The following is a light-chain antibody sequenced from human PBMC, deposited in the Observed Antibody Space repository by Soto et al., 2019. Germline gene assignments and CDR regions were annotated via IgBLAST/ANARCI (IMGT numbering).Light chain of an antibody. CDR2: VAS. V-gene: IGKV1-39*01. CDR1: QSIGRF. CDR3: QQSYSTPLT. Sequence: DIQMTQSPSSLSASVGDRVTITCRASQSIGRFLNWYQQKPGKAPNVLINVASTLRSGVPSRFSGSGSGTDFNLTISSLQPEDFATYYCQQSYSTPLTFGPGTKVDIK. J-gene: IGKJ3*01.